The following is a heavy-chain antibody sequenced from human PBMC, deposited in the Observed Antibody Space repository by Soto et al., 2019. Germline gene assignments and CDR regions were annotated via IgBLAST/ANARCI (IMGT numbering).Heavy chain of an antibody. CDR1: GGTFTGHA. D-gene: IGHD7-27*01. CDR3: ARGPKWGYRFDS. V-gene: IGHV1-69*06. J-gene: IGHJ4*02. CDR2: LIPLFGTS. Sequence: QVQLVQSGAEVKKPGSSVKVSCEASGGTFTGHAISWVRQAPGQGPEWMGGLIPLFGTSQHAQNFQGRLTITAEKSTSTVYMELTGLRFEDTAIYYCARGPKWGYRFDSWGQGTLVTVSS.